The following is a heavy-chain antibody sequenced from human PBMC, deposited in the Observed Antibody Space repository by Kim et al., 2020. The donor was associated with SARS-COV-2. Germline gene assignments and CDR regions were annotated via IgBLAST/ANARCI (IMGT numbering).Heavy chain of an antibody. CDR2: MNPNSGNT. Sequence: ASVKVSCKASGYTFTSYDINWVRQATGQGLEWMGWMNPNSGNTGYAQKFQGRVTMTRNTSISTAYMELSSLRSEDTAVYYCARVRTGYSSGSKYFQHWGQGTLVTVSS. D-gene: IGHD6-19*01. J-gene: IGHJ1*01. CDR3: ARVRTGYSSGSKYFQH. CDR1: GYTFTSYD. V-gene: IGHV1-8*01.